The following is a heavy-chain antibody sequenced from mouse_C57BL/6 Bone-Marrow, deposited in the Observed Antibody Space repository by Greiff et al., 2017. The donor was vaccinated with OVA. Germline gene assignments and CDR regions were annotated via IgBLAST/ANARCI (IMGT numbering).Heavy chain of an antibody. V-gene: IGHV1-78*01. CDR3: ARWGGNYLYYFDY. J-gene: IGHJ2*01. CDR1: GYTFTDHT. CDR2: IYPRDGST. D-gene: IGHD2-1*01. Sequence: VQLVESDAELVKPGASVKISCKVSGYTFTDHTIHWMKQRPEQGLEWIGYIYPRDGSTKYNEKFKGKATLTADKSSSTAYMQLNSLTSEDSAVYFCARWGGNYLYYFDYWGQGTTLTVSS.